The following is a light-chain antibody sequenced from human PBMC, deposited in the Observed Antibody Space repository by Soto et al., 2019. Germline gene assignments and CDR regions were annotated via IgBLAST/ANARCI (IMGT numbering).Light chain of an antibody. CDR3: QQSNNWPYT. CDR1: QSVSHN. V-gene: IGKV3-15*01. CDR2: GAS. J-gene: IGKJ2*01. Sequence: EILMTQSPATLSVSPGERATLSCRASQSVSHNLAWYQQKPGHAPRLLFYGASTRAYGIPARFSGSGSGTDFSLTISSLQFEDFAVYYCQQSNNWPYTFGQGTKLEIK.